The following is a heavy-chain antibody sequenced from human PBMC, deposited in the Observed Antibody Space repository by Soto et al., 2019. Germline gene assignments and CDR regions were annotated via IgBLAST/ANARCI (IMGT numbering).Heavy chain of an antibody. CDR1: GYSFTSCW. V-gene: IGHV5-51*01. D-gene: IGHD6-6*01. Sequence: LKISCKGSGYSFTSCWIGWVRQTPGKGLEWMGIIYPGDSDTRYSPSFQGQVTISADKSISTAYLQWSSLKASDTAMYYCARQNAARENYYYGMDVWGQGTTVTV. J-gene: IGHJ6*02. CDR2: IYPGDSDT. CDR3: ARQNAARENYYYGMDV.